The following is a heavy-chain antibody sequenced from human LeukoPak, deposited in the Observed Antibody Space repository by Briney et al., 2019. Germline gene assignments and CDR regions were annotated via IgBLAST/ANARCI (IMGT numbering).Heavy chain of an antibody. J-gene: IGHJ4*02. V-gene: IGHV3-23*01. CDR2: ISGSGGST. CDR3: AKDKTVTTNYFDY. CDR1: GFTFSSYA. D-gene: IGHD4-17*01. Sequence: GGSLRLSCAASGFTFSSYAMSWVRQAPGKGLEWVSGISGSGGSTYYADSVKGRFTISRDNSDNTLYLQMDSLRAEDTAVYYCAKDKTVTTNYFDYWGQGTLVSVSS.